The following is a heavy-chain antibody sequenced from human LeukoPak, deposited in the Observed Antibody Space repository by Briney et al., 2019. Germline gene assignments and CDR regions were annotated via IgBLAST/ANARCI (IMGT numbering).Heavy chain of an antibody. J-gene: IGHJ6*03. CDR2: IYTSGST. Sequence: SETLSLTCTVSGGSISSGSYYWSWIRQPPGKGLEWIGRIYTSGSTNYNPSLKSRVTISVDTSKNQFSLKLSSVTAADTAVYYCARGVDDYDYYYMDVWGKGTTVTISS. CDR1: GGSISSGSYY. CDR3: ARGVDDYDYYYMDV. V-gene: IGHV4-61*02. D-gene: IGHD5/OR15-5a*01.